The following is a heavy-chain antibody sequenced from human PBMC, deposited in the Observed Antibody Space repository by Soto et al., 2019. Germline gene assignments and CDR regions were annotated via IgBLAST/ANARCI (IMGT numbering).Heavy chain of an antibody. V-gene: IGHV1-2*02. CDR2: INPNSGGT. J-gene: IGHJ6*02. Sequence: ASVKVSCKASGYTFTGCYMHWVRQARGQGLEWMGWINPNSGGTNYAQKFQGRVTMTRDTSISTAYMELSRLRSDDTAVYYCARDCNWASIAVTYGMDVWGQGTTVTVSS. CDR1: GYTFTGCY. D-gene: IGHD6-19*01. CDR3: ARDCNWASIAVTYGMDV.